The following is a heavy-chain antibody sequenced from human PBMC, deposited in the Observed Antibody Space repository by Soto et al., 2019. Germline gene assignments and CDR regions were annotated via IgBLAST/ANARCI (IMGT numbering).Heavy chain of an antibody. V-gene: IGHV4-30-4*01. CDR1: GGSMVSADYY. D-gene: IGHD3-16*01. CDR2: TYYSGST. CDR3: DRDKYSDYGWTRLDL. J-gene: IGHJ6*02. Sequence: QVQLQESGPGRLKPSETLSLTCTVSGGSMVSADYYWSWVRQPPGKGLEWIGYTYYSGSTSYNPSLKSRVTISVDPSKHQFSLNLHSVTVADSAVYYCDRDKYSDYGWTRLDLWGQGTTVTVSS.